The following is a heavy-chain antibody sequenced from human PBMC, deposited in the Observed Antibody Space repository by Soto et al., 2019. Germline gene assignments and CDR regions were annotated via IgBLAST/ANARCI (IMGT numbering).Heavy chain of an antibody. CDR3: AIQNRVASGDDY. CDR1: GYSFSHFW. Sequence: EVQLVQSGAEVKKPGESLRISCKGSGYSFSHFWITWVRQMPGKGLEWMGRIDPSDSKTNYSPSFQGHVNISADKSISTAYLQWSSLKASDTAMYYCAIQNRVASGDDYCGQGTLVTVSS. J-gene: IGHJ4*02. D-gene: IGHD7-27*01. V-gene: IGHV5-10-1*01. CDR2: IDPSDSKT.